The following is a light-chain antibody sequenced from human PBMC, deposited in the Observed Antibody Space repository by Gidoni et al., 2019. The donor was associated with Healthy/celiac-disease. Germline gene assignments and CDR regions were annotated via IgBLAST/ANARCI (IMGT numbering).Light chain of an antibody. CDR2: AAS. J-gene: IGKJ1*01. CDR1: QSIISY. Sequence: DIQMTQSLSSLSASVGDRVTITCRASQSIISYLNWYQQKPGKAPKLRIYAASRLQSWVPSLFSGSGSGTNFTLTNSSLQPEDFATYYCQQSYSTPWTFGQGTKVEIK. CDR3: QQSYSTPWT. V-gene: IGKV1-39*01.